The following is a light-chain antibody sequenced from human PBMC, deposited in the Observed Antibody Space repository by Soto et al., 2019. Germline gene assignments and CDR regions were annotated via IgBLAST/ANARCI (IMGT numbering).Light chain of an antibody. CDR2: VGTGGIVG. J-gene: IGLJ1*01. CDR1: SGYSKYT. CDR3: GADHGSGSNFVYV. V-gene: IGLV9-49*01. Sequence: QPVLTQPPSASASLGASVTLTCTLSSGYSKYTVDWYQQRPGKGPRFVMRVGTGGIVGSKGDGIPDRFSVLGSGLNRYLTIKNIQEEDESDYHCGADHGSGSNFVYVFGTGTKLTVL.